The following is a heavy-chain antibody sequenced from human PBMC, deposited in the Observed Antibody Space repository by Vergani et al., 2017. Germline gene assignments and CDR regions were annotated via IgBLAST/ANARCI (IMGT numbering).Heavy chain of an antibody. CDR3: ARALVGRWLQFDY. CDR1: GGSFSGYD. J-gene: IGHJ4*02. CDR2: INHSGST. D-gene: IGHD5-24*01. V-gene: IGHV4-34*01. Sequence: QVQLQQWGAGLLKPSETLSLTCAVYGGSFSGYDWSWIRQPPGKGLEWIGEINHSGSTNYNPSLKSRVTISVDTSKNQFSLKLSSVTAADTAVYYCARALVGRWLQFDYWGQGTLVTVSS.